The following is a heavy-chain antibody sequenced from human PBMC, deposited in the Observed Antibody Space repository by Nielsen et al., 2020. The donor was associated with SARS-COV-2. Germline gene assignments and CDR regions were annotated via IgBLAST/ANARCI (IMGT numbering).Heavy chain of an antibody. CDR1: GFTFTSYA. J-gene: IGHJ4*02. Sequence: SCAASGFTFTSYAMSWVRQAPGKGLEWVANINEDGSVVNYVDSVKGRFTISRDNAGKSLYLQMNSLRAEDTAVYYCARDAAYSRFDYWGQGTLVTVSS. CDR3: ARDAAYSRFDY. D-gene: IGHD4-11*01. V-gene: IGHV3-7*05. CDR2: INEDGSVV.